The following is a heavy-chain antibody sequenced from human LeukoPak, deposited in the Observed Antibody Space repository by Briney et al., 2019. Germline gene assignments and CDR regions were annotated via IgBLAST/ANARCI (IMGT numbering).Heavy chain of an antibody. Sequence: GGSLRLSCAASGFTFSSYAMSWVRQAPGKGLEWVSAFSGSGNSTYYADSVKGRFTISRDNSKNTLCLQVNSLRAEDTAVYYCAKDLYDSSSYIQYYFDCWGQGTLVTVSS. CDR1: GFTFSSYA. V-gene: IGHV3-23*01. J-gene: IGHJ4*02. D-gene: IGHD3-22*01. CDR3: AKDLYDSSSYIQYYFDC. CDR2: FSGSGNST.